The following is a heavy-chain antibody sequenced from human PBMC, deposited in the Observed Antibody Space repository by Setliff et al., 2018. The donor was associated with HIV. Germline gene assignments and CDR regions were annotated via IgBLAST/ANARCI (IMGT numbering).Heavy chain of an antibody. D-gene: IGHD4-4*01. CDR2: ISNSGKI. CDR3: ARTVPHSAAQDAFDI. V-gene: IGHV4-39*07. Sequence: SETLSLTCTVSGGSISSSHDFWNWIRQPPGKGLEWIGYISNSGKIYYDPSLNSRVTLSADTSKNQLSLKLTSVTAEDTGVYYCARTVPHSAAQDAFDIWGQGTVVTVSS. J-gene: IGHJ3*02. CDR1: GGSISSSHDF.